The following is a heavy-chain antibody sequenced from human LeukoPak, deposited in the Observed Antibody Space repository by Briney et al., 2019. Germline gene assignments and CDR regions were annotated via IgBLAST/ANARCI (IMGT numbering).Heavy chain of an antibody. V-gene: IGHV1-18*01. D-gene: IGHD2-21*02. CDR1: GYTFTIYG. Sequence: ASVTVSCKASGYTFTIYGISWVRQAPGQGLEWMGWISAYNGNTNYAQKLQGRVTMTTDTSTSTAYMELRSLRSDDTAVYYCARWGAAHSTEIDAFDIWGQGTMVTVSS. CDR2: ISAYNGNT. CDR3: ARWGAAHSTEIDAFDI. J-gene: IGHJ3*02.